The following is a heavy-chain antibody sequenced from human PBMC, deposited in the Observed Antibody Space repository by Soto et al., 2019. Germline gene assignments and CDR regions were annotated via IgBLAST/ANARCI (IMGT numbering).Heavy chain of an antibody. CDR3: AHQKQTGYRLFDS. CDR1: GFSLTTNGVA. CDR2: IYWDDDR. J-gene: IGHJ4*02. V-gene: IGHV2-5*02. D-gene: IGHD5-18*01. Sequence: QITLKESDPTVVKPTQTLTLTCTVSGFSLTTNGVAVGWIRQSPGQALEWLSLIYWDDDRRYSPSLASRLTIHKDASRHQVVLTMTNMDPLDSGTYFCAHQKQTGYRLFDSWGRGTLVTVSS.